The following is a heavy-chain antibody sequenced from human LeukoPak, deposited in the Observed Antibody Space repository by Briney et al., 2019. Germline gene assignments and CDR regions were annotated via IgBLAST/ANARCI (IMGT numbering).Heavy chain of an antibody. D-gene: IGHD3-10*01. CDR2: IYTSGST. V-gene: IGHV4-4*07. CDR1: GGSISSYY. CDR3: ARKDYYGSYV. Sequence: PSETLSLTCTVSGGSISSYYWSWIRRPAGKGLEWIGRIYTSGSTNYNPSLKSRVIISVDTSKNQFSLKLSSVTAADTAVYYCARKDYYGSYVWGQGTTVTVSS. J-gene: IGHJ6*02.